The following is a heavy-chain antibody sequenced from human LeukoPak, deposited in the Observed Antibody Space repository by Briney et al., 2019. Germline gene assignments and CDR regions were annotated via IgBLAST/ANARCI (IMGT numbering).Heavy chain of an antibody. CDR2: TYYRSRWHN. CDR1: GDSVSGNIAT. J-gene: IGHJ1*01. V-gene: IGHV6-1*01. CDR3: AKSGSYLEYLQH. D-gene: IGHD1-26*01. Sequence: SQTLSLTYAISGDSVSGNIATWNWIRQSPSRGLEWLGRTYYRSRWHNVYAESVKSRITINPDTSKNQFSLLLNSVTPEDTAVYYCAKSGSYLEYLQHWGQGTPVTVSS.